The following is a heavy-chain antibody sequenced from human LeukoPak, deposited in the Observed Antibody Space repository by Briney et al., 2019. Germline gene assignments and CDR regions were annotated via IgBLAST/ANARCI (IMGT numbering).Heavy chain of an antibody. D-gene: IGHD2-15*01. V-gene: IGHV1-69*06. J-gene: IGHJ4*02. CDR3: AIVVVAGSFDY. CDR2: IIPIFGTA. CDR1: GGTFSSYA. Sequence: ASVKDSCKASGGTFSSYAISWVRQAPGQGLEWMGGIIPIFGTANNAQKFQGRVTITADKSTSTAYMELSSLRSEGTAVYYCAIVVVAGSFDYWGQGTLVTVSP.